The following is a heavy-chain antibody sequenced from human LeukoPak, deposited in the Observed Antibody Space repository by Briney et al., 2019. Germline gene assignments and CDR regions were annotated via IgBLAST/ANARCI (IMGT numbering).Heavy chain of an antibody. J-gene: IGHJ4*02. CDR2: IIPIFGTA. D-gene: IGHD4-23*01. CDR1: GGTFSSYA. V-gene: IGHV1-69*06. CDR3: ARGVGIYGGNSDYFDY. Sequence: GASVKVSCKASGGTFSSYAISWVRQAPGQGLEWMGGIIPIFGTANYAQKFQGRVTITADKSTSTAYMELSSLRSEDTAVYYCARGVGIYGGNSDYFDYWGQGTLVTVSS.